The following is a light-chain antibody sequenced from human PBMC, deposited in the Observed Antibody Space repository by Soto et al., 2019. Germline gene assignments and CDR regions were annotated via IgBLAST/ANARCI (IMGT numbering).Light chain of an antibody. Sequence: EIVLTQSPGTLSLSPGERATLSCRASQTISSAYLAWYQQRPGQAPRLLIYGASTRATGIPDRFSGSGSGTDFTLTINRLEPEDFAVYYCQQYAGSPRTFGQGTKVDSK. V-gene: IGKV3-20*01. CDR1: QTISSAY. J-gene: IGKJ1*01. CDR3: QQYAGSPRT. CDR2: GAS.